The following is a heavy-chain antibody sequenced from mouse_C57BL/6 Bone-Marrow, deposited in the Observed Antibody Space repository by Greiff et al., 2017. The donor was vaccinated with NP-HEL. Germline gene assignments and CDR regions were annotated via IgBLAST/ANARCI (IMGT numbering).Heavy chain of an antibody. Sequence: QVHVKQPGAELVKPGASVKLSCKASGYTFTSYWMQWVKQRPGQGLEWIGEIDPSDSYTNYNQKFKGKATLTVDTSSSTAYMQLSSLTSEDSAVYYCARVGVYDGYYFDYWGQGTTLTVSS. J-gene: IGHJ2*01. CDR2: IDPSDSYT. CDR1: GYTFTSYW. D-gene: IGHD2-3*01. V-gene: IGHV1-50*01. CDR3: ARVGVYDGYYFDY.